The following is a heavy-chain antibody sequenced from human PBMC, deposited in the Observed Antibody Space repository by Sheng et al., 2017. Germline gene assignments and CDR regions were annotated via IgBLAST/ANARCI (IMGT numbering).Heavy chain of an antibody. CDR3: AREVRQQLVLDYYYYGMDV. D-gene: IGHD6-13*01. V-gene: IGHV1-69*01. CDR2: IIPIFGTA. CDR1: GGTFSSYA. J-gene: IGHJ6*02. Sequence: QVQLVQSGAEVKKPGSSVKVSCKASGGTFSSYAISWVRQAPGQGLEWMGGIIPIFGTANYAQKFQGRVTITADESTSTAYMELSSLRSEDTAVYYCAREVRQQLVLDYYYYGMDVWGQGTTVTVSS.